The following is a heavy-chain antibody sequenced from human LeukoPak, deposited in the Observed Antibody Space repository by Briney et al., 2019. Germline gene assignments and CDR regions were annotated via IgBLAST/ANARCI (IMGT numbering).Heavy chain of an antibody. J-gene: IGHJ4*02. Sequence: ASVKVSCKASGYTFTSYDINWVRQTTGQGLEWMGWMNPNSGNTGYAQKFQGRVTITRNTSISTAHMELSSLRSEDTAVYYCARHSSSHYDYWGQGTLVTVSS. CDR3: ARHSSSHYDY. V-gene: IGHV1-8*03. CDR1: GYTFTSYD. D-gene: IGHD6-13*01. CDR2: MNPNSGNT.